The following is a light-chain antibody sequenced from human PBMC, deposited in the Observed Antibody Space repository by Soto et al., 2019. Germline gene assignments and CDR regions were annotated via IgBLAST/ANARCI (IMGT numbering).Light chain of an antibody. V-gene: IGLV2-14*01. Sequence: QSVLTQPASVSGSTGQSITISCTGTSSDVGGYNYVSWHQQHPGNAPKLMIYEVSNRPSGVSNRFSGSKSGNTASLTISGLQAEDVADYYCSSYTSSRPYVFGSGTKVTVL. CDR1: SSDVGGYNY. J-gene: IGLJ1*01. CDR3: SSYTSSRPYV. CDR2: EVS.